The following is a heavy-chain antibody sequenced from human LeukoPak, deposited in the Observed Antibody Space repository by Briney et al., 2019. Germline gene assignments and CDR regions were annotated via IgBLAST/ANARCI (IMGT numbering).Heavy chain of an antibody. D-gene: IGHD3-10*01. CDR3: ARRSGDGAYYFDY. J-gene: IGHJ4*02. Sequence: SETLSLTCTVSGGSISSSSYYWGWIRQPPGKGLEWIGSIYYSGSTYYNPSLKSRATISVDTSKNQFSLKLSSVTAADTAVYYCARRSGDGAYYFDYWGQGTLVTVSS. CDR2: IYYSGST. CDR1: GGSISSSSYY. V-gene: IGHV4-39*01.